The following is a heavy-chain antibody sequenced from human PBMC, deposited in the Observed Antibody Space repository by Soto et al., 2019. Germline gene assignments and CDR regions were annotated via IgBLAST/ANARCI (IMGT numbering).Heavy chain of an antibody. V-gene: IGHV3-7*03. Sequence: DVQLVESGGGLVQPGGSLRLSCTVSGFTFSKFWMSWVRQAPGKGLEWVANIKDDGSQSSYVDSVKGRFTISRDNAKNSLYLQVNSLRVDDTAVYYCARFLLYSASGRGWFDPRGQGTLVTVSS. J-gene: IGHJ5*02. CDR1: GFTFSKFW. CDR3: ARFLLYSASGRGWFDP. D-gene: IGHD2-15*01. CDR2: IKDDGSQS.